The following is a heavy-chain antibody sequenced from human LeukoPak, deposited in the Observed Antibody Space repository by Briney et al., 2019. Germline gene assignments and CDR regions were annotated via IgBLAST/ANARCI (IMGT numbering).Heavy chain of an antibody. J-gene: IGHJ4*02. CDR2: IKQDGSEK. CDR1: GFTFTTYW. CDR3: ARDLLRATIDH. V-gene: IGHV3-7*01. D-gene: IGHD5-24*01. Sequence: PGGSLRPSCAASGFTFTTYWMSWVRQAPGKGLEWVANIKQDGSEKYYVDSVKGRFTISRDNAKNSMYLQMNSLRAEDTAVYYCARDLLRATIDHWGQGTLVTVSS.